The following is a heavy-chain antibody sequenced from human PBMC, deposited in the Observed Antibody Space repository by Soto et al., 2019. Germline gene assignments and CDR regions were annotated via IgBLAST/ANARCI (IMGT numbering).Heavy chain of an antibody. Sequence: QVQLVQSGAEVKKPGSSVKVSCKASGGTFSSYAISWVRQAPGQGLEWMGGIIPIFGTANYAQKFQGRVTITADESTSTAYMELSSLASEDTAVYYCARVAGHDSSGYYDAWFDPWGQGTLVTVSS. CDR3: ARVAGHDSSGYYDAWFDP. CDR1: GGTFSSYA. D-gene: IGHD3-22*01. J-gene: IGHJ5*02. CDR2: IIPIFGTA. V-gene: IGHV1-69*12.